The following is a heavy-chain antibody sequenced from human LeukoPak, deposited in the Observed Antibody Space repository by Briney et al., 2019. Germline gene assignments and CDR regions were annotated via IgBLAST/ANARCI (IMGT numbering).Heavy chain of an antibody. J-gene: IGHJ6*02. CDR3: ARARRIAAAGASLYYYYYGMDV. CDR2: INHSGST. V-gene: IGHV4-34*01. Sequence: TSETLSLTCAVYGGSFSGYYWSWIRQPPGKGLEWIGEINHSGSTNYNPSLKSRVTISVDTSKNQFSLKLSSVTAADTAVYHCARARRIAAAGASLYYYYYGMDVWGQGTTVTVSS. CDR1: GGSFSGYY. D-gene: IGHD6-13*01.